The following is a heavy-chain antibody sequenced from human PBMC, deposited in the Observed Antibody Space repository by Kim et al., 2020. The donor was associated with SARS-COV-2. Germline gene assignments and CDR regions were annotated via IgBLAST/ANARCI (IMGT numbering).Heavy chain of an antibody. D-gene: IGHD1-1*01. CDR3: ARGGQNGAFDI. J-gene: IGHJ3*02. V-gene: IGHV3-74*01. Sequence: TIYAGSVEGRFTISRDNAKNTLYLQMNSLRAEDTAMYYCARGGQNGAFDIWGQGTMGTVSS. CDR2: T.